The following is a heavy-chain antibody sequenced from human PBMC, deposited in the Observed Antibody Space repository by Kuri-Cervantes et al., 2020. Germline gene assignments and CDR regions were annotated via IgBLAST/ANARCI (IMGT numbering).Heavy chain of an antibody. J-gene: IGHJ5*02. V-gene: IGHV3-7*01. CDR3: AREQGYCSSTSCYDWFDP. CDR1: GFTFSSYW. D-gene: IGHD2-2*01. Sequence: SCAASGFTFSSYWMSWVRQAPGKGLEWVANIKQDGSEKYYVDSVKGRFTISRDNAKNSLYLQMNSLRAEDTAVYYCAREQGYCSSTSCYDWFDPWGQGTLVTVSS. CDR2: IKQDGSEK.